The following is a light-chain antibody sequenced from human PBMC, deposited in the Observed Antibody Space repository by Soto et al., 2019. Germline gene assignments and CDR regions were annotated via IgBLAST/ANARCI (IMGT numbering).Light chain of an antibody. Sequence: EIVLTQSPGTLSLSPGERATLSCRASQSVSSSYLAWYQQKPGQAPRLLIYGASSRATGIPDRFNGSGSGTDFTLTISRLEPEDFAMYYCQQYGSSPLTFGGGTKVEIK. CDR1: QSVSSSY. V-gene: IGKV3-20*01. CDR3: QQYGSSPLT. J-gene: IGKJ4*01. CDR2: GAS.